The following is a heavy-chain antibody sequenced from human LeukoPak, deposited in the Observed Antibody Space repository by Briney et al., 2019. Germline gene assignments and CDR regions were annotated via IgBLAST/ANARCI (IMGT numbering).Heavy chain of an antibody. CDR1: GFTFSSYA. CDR3: AKDNQNTIFGVVIIRHFDY. Sequence: GGSLRLSCAASGFTFSSYAMSWVRQAPGKGLEWVSVLSGSGGIRYYADSVKGRFTISRDNSKNTLYLQMNSLRAEDTAVYYCAKDNQNTIFGVVIIRHFDYWGQGTLVTVSS. V-gene: IGHV3-23*01. J-gene: IGHJ4*02. D-gene: IGHD3-3*01. CDR2: LSGSGGIR.